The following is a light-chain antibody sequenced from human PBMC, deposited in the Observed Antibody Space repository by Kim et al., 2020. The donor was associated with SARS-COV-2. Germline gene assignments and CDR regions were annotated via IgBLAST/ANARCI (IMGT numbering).Light chain of an antibody. CDR3: RQTNSFPLT. V-gene: IGKV1-12*01. CDR1: QDISSW. J-gene: IGKJ4*02. Sequence: ASVGDRVTITCRASQDISSWLAWYQKKPGRTPNLLIYAASRLQSGVPPRFRGSGSGTDFILTISGLQPEGFATYYCRQTNSFPLTFGGGTKVDIK. CDR2: AAS.